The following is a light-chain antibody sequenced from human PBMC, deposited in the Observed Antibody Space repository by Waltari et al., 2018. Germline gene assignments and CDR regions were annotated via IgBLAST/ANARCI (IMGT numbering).Light chain of an antibody. V-gene: IGKV1-39*01. CDR2: AAS. CDR3: QQSYSTPRT. J-gene: IGKJ1*01. CDR1: QGISSY. Sequence: DIQMTQSPPSLSASVGDRVTITCRARQGISSYLSWYQQKPGKAPNLLIYAASSLQSGVPSRFSGSGSGTDFTLTISSLQPEDFATYYCQQSYSTPRTFGQGTRVEIK.